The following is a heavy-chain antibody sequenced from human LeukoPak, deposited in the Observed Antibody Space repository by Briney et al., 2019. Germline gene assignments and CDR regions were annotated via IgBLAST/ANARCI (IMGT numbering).Heavy chain of an antibody. CDR3: ARDQRYYGPGSYSSFDY. CDR2: INAGNGNT. CDR1: GYTFTSYA. V-gene: IGHV1-3*01. J-gene: IGHJ4*02. Sequence: GASVKVSCKASGYTFTSYAMHWVRQAPGHRLEWMGWINAGNGNTKYSQKFQGRVTITRDTSASTVNMELSSLRSEDTAVYYCARDQRYYGPGSYSSFDYWGQGTLVTVSS. D-gene: IGHD3-10*01.